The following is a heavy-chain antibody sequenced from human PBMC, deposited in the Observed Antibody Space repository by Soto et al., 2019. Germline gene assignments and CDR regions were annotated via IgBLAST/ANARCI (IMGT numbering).Heavy chain of an antibody. J-gene: IGHJ6*02. CDR2: ISWNSDTI. CDR1: GFTVSSSNY. D-gene: IGHD1-26*01. CDR3: GKGTGATAFNAMDV. V-gene: IGHV3-9*01. Sequence: GGSLRLSCVVSGFTVSSSNYMQWVRQAPGKGPEWVSGISWNSDTIGYADSVKGRFTISRDNAKNSLYLQMNSLRAEDTALYYCGKGTGATAFNAMDVWGQGTTVTVSS.